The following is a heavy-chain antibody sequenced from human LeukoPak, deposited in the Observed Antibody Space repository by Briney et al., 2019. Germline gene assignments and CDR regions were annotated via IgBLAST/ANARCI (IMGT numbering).Heavy chain of an antibody. D-gene: IGHD5-12*01. V-gene: IGHV1-69*13. CDR2: IIPPFGTG. CDR3: ARGGGGYPD. CDR1: GGTFRGYA. Sequence: ASVKVSCKTSGGTFRGYAISWVRQAPGQGPEWMGGIIPPFGTGKYAQTFQGRVTITADESTLTVYMELNSLTSDDTAVYYCARGGGGYPDWGQGTMVTVSS. J-gene: IGHJ3*01.